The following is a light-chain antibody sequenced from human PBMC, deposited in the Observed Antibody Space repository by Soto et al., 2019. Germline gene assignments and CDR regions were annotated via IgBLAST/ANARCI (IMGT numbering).Light chain of an antibody. J-gene: IGLJ2*01. V-gene: IGLV2-14*01. Sequence: QSALTQPASVSGSPGQSITISCTGTGSDVGGYNYVSWYQQYPGKAPKVMIYDVSNRPSGVSNRFSGSKSGNTASLTISGLQAEDEADYYCSSYTSASTPVVFGGGTKLTVL. CDR3: SSYTSASTPVV. CDR2: DVS. CDR1: GSDVGGYNY.